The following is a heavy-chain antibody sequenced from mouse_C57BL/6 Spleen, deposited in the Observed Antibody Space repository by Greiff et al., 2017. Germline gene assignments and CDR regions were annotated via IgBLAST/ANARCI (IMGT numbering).Heavy chain of an antibody. J-gene: IGHJ2*01. V-gene: IGHV1-55*01. CDR1: GYTFTSYW. CDR2: IYPGSGST. CDR3: ARSTTVVVLDFDY. Sequence: QVQLQQPGAELVKPGASVKMSCKASGYTFTSYWITWVKQRPGQGLEWIGDIYPGSGSTNYNEKFKSKATLTVDTSSSTAYMQLSSLTSEDSAVYFCARSTTVVVLDFDYWGQGTTLTVSS. D-gene: IGHD1-1*01.